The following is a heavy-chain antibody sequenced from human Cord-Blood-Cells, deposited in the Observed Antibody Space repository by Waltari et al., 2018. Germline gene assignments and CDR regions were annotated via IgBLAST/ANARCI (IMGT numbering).Heavy chain of an antibody. CDR1: GFTVSSNY. J-gene: IGHJ3*02. D-gene: IGHD1-1*01. CDR2: IYSGGST. CDR3: ARDIRGGWNDAFDI. V-gene: IGHV3-53*01. Sequence: EVQLVESGGGLIQPGGSLRLSCAASGFTVSSNYMRWVGQAPGKGLEWVSVIYSGGSTYYADSVKGRFTISRGNSKNTLYLQMNSLRAEDTAVYYCARDIRGGWNDAFDIWGQGTMVTVSS.